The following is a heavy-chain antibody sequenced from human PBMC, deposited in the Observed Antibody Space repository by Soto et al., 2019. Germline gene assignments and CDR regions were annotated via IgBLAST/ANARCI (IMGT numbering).Heavy chain of an antibody. V-gene: IGHV2-26*01. CDR3: ARGLDGASRYDS. Sequence: QVTLKESGPVLVKPTETLTLTCTDSGFSVGSSPMGVGWIRQPPGRALEWLAHISWSDRKGYSTSLQDRLSISNDISKNQVILTVANLDPVDTATYYCARGLDGASRYDSWGPGTLVTVSS. CDR2: ISWSDRK. D-gene: IGHD4-17*01. CDR1: GFSVGSSPMG. J-gene: IGHJ4*02.